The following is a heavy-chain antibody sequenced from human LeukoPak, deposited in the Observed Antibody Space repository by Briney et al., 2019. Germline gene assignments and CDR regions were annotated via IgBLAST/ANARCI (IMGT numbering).Heavy chain of an antibody. Sequence: SVKVSCEASGGTFSSYAISWVRQAPGQGLKWMGGIIPIFGTANYAQKFQGRVTITADESTSTAYMELSSLRSEDTAVYYCARSGATQDYYYYGMDVRGQGTTVTVSS. CDR1: GGTFSSYA. CDR2: IIPIFGTA. V-gene: IGHV1-69*13. D-gene: IGHD5-12*01. CDR3: ARSGATQDYYYYGMDV. J-gene: IGHJ6*02.